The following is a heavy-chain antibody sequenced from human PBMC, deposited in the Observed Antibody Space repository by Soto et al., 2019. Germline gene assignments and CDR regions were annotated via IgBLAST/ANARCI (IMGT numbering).Heavy chain of an antibody. Sequence: PGGSLRLSCAASGFTFSSCAMHWVRQAPGKGLEWVALISYDGSNKYYADSVKGRFTISRDNSKNTLYLQMNSLRAEDTAVYYCARDPGNNRAFDYWGQGTLVTVSS. CDR1: GFTFSSCA. CDR2: ISYDGSNK. J-gene: IGHJ4*02. V-gene: IGHV3-30-3*01. CDR3: ARDPGNNRAFDY.